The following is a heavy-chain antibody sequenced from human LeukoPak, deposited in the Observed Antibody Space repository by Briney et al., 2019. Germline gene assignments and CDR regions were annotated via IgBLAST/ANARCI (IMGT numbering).Heavy chain of an antibody. CDR3: ARGRWLRFLGYYYGMDV. CDR1: GASISSYY. J-gene: IGHJ6*02. Sequence: PSETLSLTCTVSGASISSYYWSWIRQPPGKGLEWIGYIYYSGSTNYNPSLKSRVTISVDTSKNQFSLKLSSVTAADTAVYYCARGRWLRFLGYYYGMDVWGQGTTVTVSS. D-gene: IGHD5-12*01. V-gene: IGHV4-59*12. CDR2: IYYSGST.